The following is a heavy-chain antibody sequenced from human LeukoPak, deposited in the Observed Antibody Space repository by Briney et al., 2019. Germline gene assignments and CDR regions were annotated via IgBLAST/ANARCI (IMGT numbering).Heavy chain of an antibody. D-gene: IGHD3-22*01. J-gene: IGHJ4*02. CDR3: ARGSYYDSSGYQDFDY. CDR1: GFTFSSYS. CDR2: ISSSSSYI. V-gene: IGHV3-21*01. Sequence: GGSLRLSCAASGFTFSSYSMNWVRQAPGKGLEWVSSISSSSSYIYYADSVKGRFTISRDNAKNSLYLQMNSLRAEDTAVYYCARGSYYDSSGYQDFDYWGQGTLVTVSS.